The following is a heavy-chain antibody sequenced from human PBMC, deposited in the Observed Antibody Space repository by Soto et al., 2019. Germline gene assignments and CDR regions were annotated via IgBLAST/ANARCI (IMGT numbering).Heavy chain of an antibody. Sequence: SETLSLTCTVSGGSVSSGSYYWSWIRQPPGKGLEWIGYIYYSGSTNYNPSLKSRVTISVDTSKNQFSLKLSSVTAADTAVYYCARDPQGRDDYGDYTVVYYYGMDVWGQGTTVTVSS. J-gene: IGHJ6*02. CDR3: ARDPQGRDDYGDYTVVYYYGMDV. CDR1: GGSVSSGSYY. D-gene: IGHD4-17*01. CDR2: IYYSGST. V-gene: IGHV4-61*01.